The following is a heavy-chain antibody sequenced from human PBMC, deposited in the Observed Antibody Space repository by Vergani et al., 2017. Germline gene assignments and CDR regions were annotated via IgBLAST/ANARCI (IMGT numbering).Heavy chain of an antibody. CDR3: ARGCRRWRPRSYYYYYYMDV. V-gene: IGHV1-8*01. D-gene: IGHD2-21*02. CDR2: MNPNSGNT. CDR1: GYTFTSYD. Sequence: QVQLVQSGAEVKKPGASVKVSCKASGYTFTSYDINWVRQATGQGLEWMGWMNPNSGNTGYAQKSQGRVTMTRNSSISTAYMELSSLSSEDTAVYYCARGCRRWRPRSYYYYYYMDVWGKGTTVTVSS. J-gene: IGHJ6*03.